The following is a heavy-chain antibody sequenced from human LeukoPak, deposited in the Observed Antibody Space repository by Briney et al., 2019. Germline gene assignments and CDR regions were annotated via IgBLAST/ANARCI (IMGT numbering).Heavy chain of an antibody. J-gene: IGHJ4*02. CDR1: GFTFSSYA. Sequence: PGRSLRLSCAASGFTFSSYAMHWVRQAPGKGLEWVSVISYDGSNKYYADSVKGRFTISRDNSKNTLYLQMNSLRAEDTAVYYCARGSSPLYGDYDGYWGQGTLVTVSS. D-gene: IGHD4-17*01. CDR3: ARGSSPLYGDYDGY. V-gene: IGHV3-30-3*01. CDR2: ISYDGSNK.